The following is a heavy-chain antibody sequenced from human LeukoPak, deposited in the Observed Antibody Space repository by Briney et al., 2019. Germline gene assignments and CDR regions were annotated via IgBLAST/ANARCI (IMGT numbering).Heavy chain of an antibody. Sequence: GGSLRLSCAASGFTFSGSPMHWVRQASGKGLEWVGRIRIKTHSYATAYAASVKGRFTISRDDSKNTAYLQMNSLKTEDTAVYYCTRRIPTKYGSESYNWFDPWGQGTLVTVSS. CDR3: TRRIPTKYGSESYNWFDP. J-gene: IGHJ5*02. CDR1: GFTFSGSP. D-gene: IGHD3-10*01. V-gene: IGHV3-73*01. CDR2: IRIKTHSYAT.